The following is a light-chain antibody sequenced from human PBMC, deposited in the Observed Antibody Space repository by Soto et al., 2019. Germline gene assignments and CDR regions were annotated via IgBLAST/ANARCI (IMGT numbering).Light chain of an antibody. V-gene: IGLV2-14*01. Sequence: QSVLTQPASVSGSPGQSITISCTGTSSDVGGYNYVSWYQQHPGKAPKLMIYDVSNRPSGASNRFSGSKSGNTASLTISGLQAEDEADYYCSSYTSSSHVFGTGTKVTVL. CDR1: SSDVGGYNY. J-gene: IGLJ1*01. CDR3: SSYTSSSHV. CDR2: DVS.